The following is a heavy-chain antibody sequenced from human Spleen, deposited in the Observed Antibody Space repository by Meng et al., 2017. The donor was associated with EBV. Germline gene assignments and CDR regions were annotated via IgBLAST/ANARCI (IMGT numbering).Heavy chain of an antibody. D-gene: IGHD2-8*02. CDR2: IIPIFDTP. Sequence: VQLVRAGPEGRKPGSSVKVSGKTSGGTFASLAINGVRQGTGQGLEWMGGIIPIFDTPNSAQNFQGRATIIADESTRTVYMELNSLRSEDTAVYFCARAGGPYYFDSWGQGTLVTVSS. CDR3: ARAGGPYYFDS. J-gene: IGHJ4*02. V-gene: IGHV1-69*01. CDR1: GGTFASLA.